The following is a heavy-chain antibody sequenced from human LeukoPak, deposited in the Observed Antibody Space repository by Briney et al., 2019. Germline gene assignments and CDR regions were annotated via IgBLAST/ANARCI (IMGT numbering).Heavy chain of an antibody. CDR2: MFPSGTT. J-gene: IGHJ2*01. D-gene: IGHD6-19*01. Sequence: SETLSLTCTVSGDSIRGYYWSWIRQSAGTGLEWIGRMFPSGTTNYNPSLKSRVTMSVDTSKNQFSLKLRSVTAADTCVYYCARDQRVRGAEAGAYWYFDLWGRGTLVTVSS. CDR1: GDSIRGYY. V-gene: IGHV4-4*07. CDR3: ARDQRVRGAEAGAYWYFDL.